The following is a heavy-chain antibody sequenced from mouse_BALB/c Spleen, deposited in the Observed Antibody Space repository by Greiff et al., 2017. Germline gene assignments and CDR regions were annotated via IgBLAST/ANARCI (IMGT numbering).Heavy chain of an antibody. CDR1: GFTFSSFG. Sequence: EVQLQEPGGGLVQPGGSRKLSCAASGFTFSSFGMHWVRQAPEKGLEWVAYISSGSSTIYYADTVKGRFTISRDNPMNTLFLQITSLRSEDTAMYCCARTTMCYFDYWGQGTTVTVSS. J-gene: IGHJ2*01. V-gene: IGHV5-17*02. CDR2: ISSGSSTI. D-gene: IGHD2-1*01. CDR3: ARTTMCYFDY.